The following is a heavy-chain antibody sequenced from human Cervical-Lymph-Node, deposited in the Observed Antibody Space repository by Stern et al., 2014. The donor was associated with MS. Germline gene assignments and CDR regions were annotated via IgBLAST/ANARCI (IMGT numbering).Heavy chain of an antibody. V-gene: IGHV3-30*18. J-gene: IGHJ4*02. CDR3: AKAPIAMVGSYLDS. D-gene: IGHD6-19*01. CDR2: ISFDGSKK. Sequence: QMQLVQSGGGVVQPGKSLRLSCAASGFTFSTYGMHWVRQAPGKGLEWVTFISFDGSKKYFADAVKGRFATSRDNSKDTLHLEMNSLRVDDTAVYYCAKAPIAMVGSYLDSWGQGTLVIVSS. CDR1: GFTFSTYG.